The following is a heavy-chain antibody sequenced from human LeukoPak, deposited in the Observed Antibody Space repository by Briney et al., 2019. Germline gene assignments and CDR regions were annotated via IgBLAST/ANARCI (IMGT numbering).Heavy chain of an antibody. CDR1: GFTFSSYA. J-gene: IGHJ3*02. Sequence: GGSLRLSCAASGFTFSSYAMSWVRQAPGMGLVWVSRFNSDADTTNYADSVKGRFTISRDNAKSTLYLQMNTLRAEDTAVYYCARAVAGTRNALDIWGQGTMVTVSS. CDR2: FNSDADTT. CDR3: ARAVAGTRNALDI. D-gene: IGHD6-19*01. V-gene: IGHV3-74*01.